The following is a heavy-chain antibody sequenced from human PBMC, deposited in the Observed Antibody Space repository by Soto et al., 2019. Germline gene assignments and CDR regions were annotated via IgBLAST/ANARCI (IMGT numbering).Heavy chain of an antibody. Sequence: GGSLRLSCAASGFTFSSYGMHWVRQAPGKGLEWVAVISYDGSNKYYADSVRGRFTISRDNSKNTLYLQMNSLRAEDTAVYYCAKEVDFWSGYYTGLRYYYGMDVWGQGTTVTVSS. CDR1: GFTFSSYG. D-gene: IGHD3-3*01. CDR2: ISYDGSNK. CDR3: AKEVDFWSGYYTGLRYYYGMDV. J-gene: IGHJ6*02. V-gene: IGHV3-30*18.